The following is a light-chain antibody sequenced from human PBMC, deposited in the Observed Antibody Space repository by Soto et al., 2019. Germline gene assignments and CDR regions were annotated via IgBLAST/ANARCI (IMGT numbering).Light chain of an antibody. CDR2: DAS. CDR3: QQCSNWPPT. Sequence: EILLTPSPSTLALSAGERATLSCVAGQSVSSYLDWYQQKPGQAPRLLISDASNRDTGIPARFSGSGSGTDFTLTISSLEPEDFEVYYCQQCSNWPPTFGGGTKVDIK. J-gene: IGKJ4*01. CDR1: QSVSSY. V-gene: IGKV3-11*01.